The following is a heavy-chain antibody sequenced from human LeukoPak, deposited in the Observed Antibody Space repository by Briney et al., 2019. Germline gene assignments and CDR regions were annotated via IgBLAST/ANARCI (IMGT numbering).Heavy chain of an antibody. CDR3: AKDKIGLAIAAAGSFDY. CDR1: GFTVSSNY. D-gene: IGHD6-13*01. J-gene: IGHJ4*02. V-gene: IGHV3-53*01. CDR2: IYSGGST. Sequence: GGSLRLSCAASGFTVSSNYMSWVRQAPGKGLEWVSVIYSGGSTYYADSVKGRFTISRDNSKNTLYLQMNSLRAEDTAVYYCAKDKIGLAIAAAGSFDYWGQGTLVTVSS.